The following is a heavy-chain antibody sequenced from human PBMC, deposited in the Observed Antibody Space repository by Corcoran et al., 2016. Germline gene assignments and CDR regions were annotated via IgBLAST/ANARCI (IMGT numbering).Heavy chain of an antibody. CDR2: ISAYNGNT. J-gene: IGHJ6*02. CDR3: ARMGGFDWSNYGMDV. CDR1: GYTFTSYG. V-gene: IGHV1-18*01. Sequence: QVQLVQSGAEVKKPGASVKVSCKASGYTFTSYGISWVRQAPGQGLEWMGWISAYNGNTNYAQKLQGRVTMTTDTSTSTAYRELRSLRADDTAVYYWARMGGFDWSNYGMDVWGQGTTVTVSS. D-gene: IGHD3-9*01.